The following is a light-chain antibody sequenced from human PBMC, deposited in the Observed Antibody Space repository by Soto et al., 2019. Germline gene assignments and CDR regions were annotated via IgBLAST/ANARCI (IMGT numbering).Light chain of an antibody. J-gene: IGKJ5*01. CDR3: MQVLQSPIT. CDR1: QSLTHSSGYNY. V-gene: IGKV2-28*01. CDR2: LGS. Sequence: EIVLTQSPLSLSVSPGEPASISCRSSQSLTHSSGYNYLDWYLLKPGQPPQLVIYLGSNRGSGVPDRFSGSGSGTHFTLTISRAETEDAGVYFCMQVLQSPITFGQGTRLEIK.